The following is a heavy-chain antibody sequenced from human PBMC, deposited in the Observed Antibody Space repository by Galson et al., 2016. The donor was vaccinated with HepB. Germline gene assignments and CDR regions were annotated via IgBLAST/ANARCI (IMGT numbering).Heavy chain of an antibody. D-gene: IGHD4-23*01. CDR2: VGGKTYGVTT. Sequence: SLRLSCAASGFTFVDYAMGWCQQAPEKGLEWIGYVGGKTYGVTTRYAASVKGRFTISRDDSKNIVYLQMDSLNAEDTAIYYCVADHGGFDALDFWGQGTLVTVSS. CDR3: VADHGGFDALDF. V-gene: IGHV3-49*03. CDR1: GFTFVDYA. J-gene: IGHJ4*02.